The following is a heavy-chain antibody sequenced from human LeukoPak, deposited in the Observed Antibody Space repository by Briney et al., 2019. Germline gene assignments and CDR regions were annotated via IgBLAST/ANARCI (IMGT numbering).Heavy chain of an antibody. D-gene: IGHD6-6*01. Sequence: SETLSLTCTLSGGSISSYYWSWIRQPAGKGLEWIGRIYTSGSTNYNPSLKSRVTMSVDTSKNQFSLKLSSVTAADTAVYYCAREGIAARPRNYYYMDVWGKGTTVTVSS. CDR2: IYTSGST. CDR3: AREGIAARPRNYYYMDV. J-gene: IGHJ6*03. CDR1: GGSISSYY. V-gene: IGHV4-4*07.